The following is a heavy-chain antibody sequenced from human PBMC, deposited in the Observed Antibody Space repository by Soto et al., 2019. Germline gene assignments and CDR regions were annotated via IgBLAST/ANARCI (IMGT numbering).Heavy chain of an antibody. CDR2: SSNSGSFT. J-gene: IGHJ4*02. D-gene: IGHD1-1*01. Sequence: PGRPLRLSCAASGFTFSDYYMSWIRQAPGKGLEWIGYSSNSGSFTRYADSVKGRFSISRDNANNSLFLQINSLRVKDTAIYYCARSGDNYNRLDYWGQGTPVTV. V-gene: IGHV3-11*06. CDR1: GFTFSDYY. CDR3: ARSGDNYNRLDY.